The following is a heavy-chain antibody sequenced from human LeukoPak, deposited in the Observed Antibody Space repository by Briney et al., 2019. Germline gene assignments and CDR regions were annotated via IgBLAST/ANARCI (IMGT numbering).Heavy chain of an antibody. D-gene: IGHD3-22*01. J-gene: IGHJ4*02. CDR3: AKVVSAFMYYYDSSGYYGENYFDY. CDR2: ISWNSGSI. CDR1: GFTFDDYA. V-gene: IGHV3-9*01. Sequence: GGSLRLSCAASGFTFDDYAMHWVRQAPGKGLEWVSGISWNSGSIGYADSVKGRFTISRDNAKNSLYLQMNSLRAEDTALYYCAKVVSAFMYYYDSSGYYGENYFDYWGQGTLVTVSS.